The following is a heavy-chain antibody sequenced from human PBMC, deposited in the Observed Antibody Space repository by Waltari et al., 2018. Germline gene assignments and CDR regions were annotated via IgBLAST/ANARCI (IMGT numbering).Heavy chain of an antibody. D-gene: IGHD2-21*02. CDR2: IYYTGST. V-gene: IGHV4-59*01. Sequence: QVQLQESGPSLLKPSETLSLICTVSGGSISVFYWSWVRQPPGKGLDWIGYIYYTGSTNFNPSLKIRVTMSVDTSKNQFSLKLSSVTAADTAFYYCARGGGGDWEWFDPWGQGTLVTVSS. CDR1: GGSISVFY. CDR3: ARGGGGDWEWFDP. J-gene: IGHJ5*02.